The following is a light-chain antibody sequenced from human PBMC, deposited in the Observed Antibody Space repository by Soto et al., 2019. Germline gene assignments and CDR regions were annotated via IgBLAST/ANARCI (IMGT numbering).Light chain of an antibody. CDR1: QSISSY. V-gene: IGKV1-5*03. CDR3: QQYSSNSA. J-gene: IGKJ1*01. Sequence: DIQMTQSPSSLSASVGDRVTITCRASQSISSYLNWYQQKPGKAPKLLIHRASSLGTGVPSRFSGSGSGTEFTLTITSLQPDDFATYYCQQYSSNSAFGPGTKVEIK. CDR2: RAS.